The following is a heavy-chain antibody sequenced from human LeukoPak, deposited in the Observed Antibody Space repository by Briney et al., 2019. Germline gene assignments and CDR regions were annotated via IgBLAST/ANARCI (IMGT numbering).Heavy chain of an antibody. CDR3: AKDPRMQWLDYYFDY. CDR1: GFTFSSYG. CDR2: ISYDGSNK. D-gene: IGHD6-19*01. V-gene: IGHV3-30*18. J-gene: IGHJ4*02. Sequence: GRSLRLSCAASGFTFSSYGMHWVRQAPGKGLEWVAVISYDGSNKYYADSVKGRFTISRDNSKNTLYLQMNSLRAEDTAVYYCAKDPRMQWLDYYFDYWGQGTLVTVSS.